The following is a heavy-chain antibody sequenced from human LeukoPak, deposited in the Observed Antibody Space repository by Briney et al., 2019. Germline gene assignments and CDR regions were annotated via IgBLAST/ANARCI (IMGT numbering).Heavy chain of an antibody. Sequence: ASVKVSCKASGYTFINYYMHWVRQPPGQGLEWMGRIDPNTGGTKSAKNFQGRVTMTRDTSISTAYMALSGLRSDDTAVYYCASLYDIVGTTVDYWGQGTLVTVSS. CDR3: ASLYDIVGTTVDY. V-gene: IGHV1-2*06. CDR1: GYTFINYY. CDR2: IDPNTGGT. J-gene: IGHJ4*02. D-gene: IGHD1-26*01.